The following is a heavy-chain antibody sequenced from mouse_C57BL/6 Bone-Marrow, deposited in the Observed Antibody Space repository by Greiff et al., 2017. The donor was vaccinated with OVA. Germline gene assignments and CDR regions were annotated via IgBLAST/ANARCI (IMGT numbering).Heavy chain of an antibody. CDR1: GFTFSSYG. CDR2: ISSGGSYT. CDR3: ARQGIGEWLLPAMDY. D-gene: IGHD2-3*01. Sequence: DVMLVESGGDLVKPGGSLKLSCAASGFTFSSYGMSWVRQTPDKRLEWVATISSGGSYTYYPDSVKGRFTISRDNAKNTLYLQMSSLKSEDTAMYCCARQGIGEWLLPAMDYWGQGTSVTVSS. V-gene: IGHV5-6*02. J-gene: IGHJ4*01.